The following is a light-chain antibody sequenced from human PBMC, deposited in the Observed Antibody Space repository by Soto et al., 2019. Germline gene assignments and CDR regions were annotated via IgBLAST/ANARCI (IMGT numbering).Light chain of an antibody. CDR3: QQYTNWPYT. V-gene: IGKV3-15*01. Sequence: EIVMTQSPATLSVSPVERASLSCRASQSVGSNLAWYQQTAGQAPRLLIYGASTRATGIPARLSGSGSGTEFTITISSLKSEDFAVYSCQQYTNWPYTVGQGTKLEIK. CDR2: GAS. CDR1: QSVGSN. J-gene: IGKJ2*01.